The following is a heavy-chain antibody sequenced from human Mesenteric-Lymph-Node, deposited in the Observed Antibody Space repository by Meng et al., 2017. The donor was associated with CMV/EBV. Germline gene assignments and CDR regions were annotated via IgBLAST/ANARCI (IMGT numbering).Heavy chain of an antibody. D-gene: IGHD3-9*01. J-gene: IGHJ4*02. CDR2: IYAGGST. CDR1: GFIVSSKY. V-gene: IGHV3-53*01. CDR3: AGAAYDTYFDY. Sequence: LSCAASGFIVSSKYMSWVSQAPGEGLEWVSIIYAGGSTYYADSVKGRFTISRDNSKNTLYLQMNSLRAEDTAVYFCAGAAYDTYFDYWGQGTLVTVSS.